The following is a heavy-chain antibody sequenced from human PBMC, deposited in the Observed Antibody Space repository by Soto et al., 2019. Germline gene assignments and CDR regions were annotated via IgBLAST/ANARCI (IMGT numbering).Heavy chain of an antibody. D-gene: IGHD2-2*01. Sequence: GESLSLSWAASGFTFSSHWVNWVRQAPGKGLVWVSRISGDGRTTSHADSVKGRFTISRDNAKNTLYLQMSSLRVEDTAVYYCARGVPNCSSSSCYFDFWGQGILVTVSS. CDR3: ARGVPNCSSSSCYFDF. CDR1: GFTFSSHW. J-gene: IGHJ4*02. V-gene: IGHV3-74*01. CDR2: ISGDGRTT.